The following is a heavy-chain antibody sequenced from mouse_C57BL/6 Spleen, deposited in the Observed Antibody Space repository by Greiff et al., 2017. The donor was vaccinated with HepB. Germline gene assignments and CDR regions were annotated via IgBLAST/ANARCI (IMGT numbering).Heavy chain of an antibody. D-gene: IGHD1-1*01. J-gene: IGHJ2*01. CDR1: GFTFSDYG. Sequence: EVKLVEPGGGLVKPGGSLKLSCAASGFTFSDYGMHWVRQAPEKGLEWVAYISSGSSTIYYADTVKGRFTISRDNAKNTLFLQMTSLRSEDTAMYCCARTIYYGSSNYFDYWGQGTTLTVSS. V-gene: IGHV5-17*01. CDR2: ISSGSSTI. CDR3: ARTIYYGSSNYFDY.